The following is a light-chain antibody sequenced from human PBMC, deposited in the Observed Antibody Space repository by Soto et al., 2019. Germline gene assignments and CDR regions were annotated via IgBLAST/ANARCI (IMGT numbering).Light chain of an antibody. CDR1: SSDVGAYNY. CDR3: CSNAGSYTLV. CDR2: DVS. V-gene: IGLV2-11*01. Sequence: QSALTQPRSVSGSPGQSVTISCTGTSSDVGAYNYVSWYQHHPGKAPKSMIYDVSKRPSGVPDRFSGSKSGNTASLTISGLQAEDEADYYCCSNAGSYTLVFGGGTKLTVL. J-gene: IGLJ2*01.